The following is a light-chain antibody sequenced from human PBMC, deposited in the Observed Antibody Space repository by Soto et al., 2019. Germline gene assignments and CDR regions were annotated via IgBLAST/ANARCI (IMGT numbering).Light chain of an antibody. J-gene: IGKJ2*01. CDR3: QHYSSAPYT. CDR2: GAS. V-gene: IGKV3-20*01. CDR1: QSVSNVY. Sequence: EVGLTQSPGTLSLSPGERATLSCRARQSVSNVYLAWYQQKPGQAPRRLMYGASNSATGIPDRFSGSGSGIDFTLTISRLEPEDCAVYYCQHYSSAPYTFGQGPKLEI.